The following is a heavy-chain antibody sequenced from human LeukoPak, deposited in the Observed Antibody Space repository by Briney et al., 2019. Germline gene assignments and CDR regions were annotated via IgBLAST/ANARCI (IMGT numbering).Heavy chain of an antibody. CDR1: GFTFSSYA. D-gene: IGHD4-11*01. CDR3: ASNYGG. Sequence: GRSLRLSCAASGFTFSSYAMHWVRQAPGKGLEWVAVISYDGSNKYYADSVKGRFTISRDNSKNTLYLQMNSLRAEDTAVYYCASNYGGWGQGTLVTVSS. J-gene: IGHJ4*02. CDR2: ISYDGSNK. V-gene: IGHV3-30*04.